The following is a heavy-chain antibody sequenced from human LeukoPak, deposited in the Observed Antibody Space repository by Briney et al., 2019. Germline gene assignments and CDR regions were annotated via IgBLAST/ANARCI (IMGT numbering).Heavy chain of an antibody. CDR3: ARARGCSSTSCYTKNRGYYYYGMDV. J-gene: IGHJ6*02. Sequence: SQTLSLTCAVSGGSISSGGYSWSWIRQPPGKGLEWIGYIYHSGSTYYNPSLKSRVTISVDRSKNQFSLKLSSVTAADTAVYYCARARGCSSTSCYTKNRGYYYYGMDVWGQGTTVTVSS. V-gene: IGHV4-30-2*01. CDR1: GGSISSGGYS. D-gene: IGHD2-2*02. CDR2: IYHSGST.